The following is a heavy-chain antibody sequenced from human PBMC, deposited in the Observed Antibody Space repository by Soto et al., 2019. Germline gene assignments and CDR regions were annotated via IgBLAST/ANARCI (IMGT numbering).Heavy chain of an antibody. Sequence: ASVKVSCKASGYTFTSYGISWARQAPGQGLEWMGWISAYNGNTNYAQKLQGRVTMTTDTSTSTAYMELRSLRSDDTAVYYCARGNYYDSSGYYYVGDFDYWGQGTLVTVSS. CDR2: ISAYNGNT. J-gene: IGHJ4*02. D-gene: IGHD3-22*01. CDR1: GYTFTSYG. CDR3: ARGNYYDSSGYYYVGDFDY. V-gene: IGHV1-18*01.